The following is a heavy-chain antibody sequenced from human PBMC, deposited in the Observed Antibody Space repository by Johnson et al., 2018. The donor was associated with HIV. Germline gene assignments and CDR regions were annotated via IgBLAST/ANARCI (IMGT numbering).Heavy chain of an antibody. J-gene: IGHJ3*01. V-gene: IGHV3-30*04. Sequence: QVQLVESGGGVVQPGRSLRLSCEASGFTFSSYAMHWVRQAPGKGLAWVAVMSYDGSRKYYADSVKGRFTISRDKSKNKLYLQMNRLRAEDTAVYYCATGYYNFWGAYSHDAFDLWGQGTMVAVSS. CDR2: MSYDGSRK. D-gene: IGHD3-3*01. CDR3: ATGYYNFWGAYSHDAFDL. CDR1: GFTFSSYA.